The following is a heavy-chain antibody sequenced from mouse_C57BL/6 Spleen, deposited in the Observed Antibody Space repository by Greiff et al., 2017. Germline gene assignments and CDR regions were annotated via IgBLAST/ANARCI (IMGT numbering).Heavy chain of an antibody. CDR2: IDPSDSYT. CDR3: ARDYSNYYFDY. V-gene: IGHV1-50*01. CDR1: GYTFTSYW. J-gene: IGHJ2*01. D-gene: IGHD2-5*01. Sequence: QVQLQQPGAELVKPGASVKLSCKASGYTFTSYWMQWVKQRPGQGLAWIGEIDPSDSYTNYNQKFKGKATLTVDTSSSTAYMQLSSLTSEDSAVYYCARDYSNYYFDYWGQGTTLTVSS.